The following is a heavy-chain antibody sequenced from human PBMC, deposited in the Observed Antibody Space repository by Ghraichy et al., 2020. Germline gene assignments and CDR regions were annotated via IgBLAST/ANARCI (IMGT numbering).Heavy chain of an antibody. Sequence: GGSLRLSCAASGFTFSSYWMSWVRQAPGKGLEWVANIKQDGSEKYYVDSVKGRFTISRDNAKNSLYLQMNSLRAEDTAVYYCARSDFLEWLLYYYGMDVWGQGTTVTVSS. V-gene: IGHV3-7*01. D-gene: IGHD3-3*01. CDR2: IKQDGSEK. J-gene: IGHJ6*02. CDR1: GFTFSSYW. CDR3: ARSDFLEWLLYYYGMDV.